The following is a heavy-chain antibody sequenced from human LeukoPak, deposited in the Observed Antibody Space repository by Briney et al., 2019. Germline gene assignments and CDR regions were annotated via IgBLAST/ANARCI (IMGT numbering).Heavy chain of an antibody. Sequence: RGESLKISCKGSGYSFTSYWIGWVRQMPGKGLEWMGIIYPGDSDTRYSPSFQGQVTISADKSISTAYLQWSSLKASDTAMYYCARHRPGNNMIVNDAFDIWGQGTMVTVSS. V-gene: IGHV5-51*01. CDR2: IYPGDSDT. CDR3: ARHRPGNNMIVNDAFDI. J-gene: IGHJ3*02. CDR1: GYSFTSYW. D-gene: IGHD3-22*01.